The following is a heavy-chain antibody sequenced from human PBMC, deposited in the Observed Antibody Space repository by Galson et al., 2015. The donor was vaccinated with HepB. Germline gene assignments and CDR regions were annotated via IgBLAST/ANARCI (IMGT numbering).Heavy chain of an antibody. CDR2: ISDGGETT. V-gene: IGHV3-23*01. Sequence: SLRLSCAASGFTFRNHAMNWVRQAPGKGLEWVSTISDGGETTFYADSVKGRFTISRDNSKSTLFLQMNSLRGEDTAVYYCAKDRLERRRGAFDVWGQGSLVTISS. CDR3: AKDRLERRRGAFDV. J-gene: IGHJ3*01. D-gene: IGHD1-1*01. CDR1: GFTFRNHA.